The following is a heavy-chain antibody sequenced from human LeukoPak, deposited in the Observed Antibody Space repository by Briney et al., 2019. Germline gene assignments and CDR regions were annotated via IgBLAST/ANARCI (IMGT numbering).Heavy chain of an antibody. CDR1: GFTFDDYG. V-gene: IGHV3-9*03. CDR3: AKDSQWGSSSWSFLDY. CDR2: ISWNSGSI. Sequence: PGGSLRLSCAASGFTFDDYGMSWVRQAPGKGLEWVSGISWNSGSIGYADSVKGRFTISRDNAKNSLYLQMNSLRAEDMALYYCAKDSQWGSSSWSFLDYWGQGTLVTVSS. D-gene: IGHD6-13*01. J-gene: IGHJ4*02.